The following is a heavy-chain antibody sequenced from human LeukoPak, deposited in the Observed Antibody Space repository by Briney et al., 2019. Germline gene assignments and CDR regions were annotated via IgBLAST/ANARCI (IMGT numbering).Heavy chain of an antibody. D-gene: IGHD3-10*01. CDR1: GFTFDDYA. V-gene: IGHV3-9*01. CDR3: AKDMGGSGSYPFDY. CDR2: ISWNSGSI. J-gene: IGHJ4*02. Sequence: PGGSLRLSCAASGFTFDDYAMHWVRQAPGKGLEWVSGISWNSGSIGYADSVKGRFTISRDNAKNSLYLQMNSLRAEDTALYYCAKDMGGSGSYPFDYWGQGTLDTVSS.